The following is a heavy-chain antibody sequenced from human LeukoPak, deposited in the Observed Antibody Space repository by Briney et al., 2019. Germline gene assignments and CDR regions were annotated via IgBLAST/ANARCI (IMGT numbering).Heavy chain of an antibody. CDR1: GFSFSNYG. V-gene: IGHV3-23*01. CDR2: FSGSGGST. CDR3: ASGMPTTFDM. Sequence: PGGSLRLSCAASGFSFSNYGMSWVRQAPGKGLAWVSSFSGSGGSTYYADSVKGRFTISRDNAKNTLYLQMNSLRPEDTAVYYCASGMPTTFDMWGQGTMVTVSS. J-gene: IGHJ3*02. D-gene: IGHD5-12*01.